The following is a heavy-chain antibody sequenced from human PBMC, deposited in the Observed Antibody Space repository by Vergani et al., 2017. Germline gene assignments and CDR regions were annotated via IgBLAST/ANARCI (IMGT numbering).Heavy chain of an antibody. Sequence: QVQVVQSGAEVKKSGASVKVSCKTSGYTFSNYYMHWVRQAPGQGLEWMGIINPSGGHTNYAQKFQGRVTMTRDTSTSTVYMGLSSLRSGDTAIDYCARGDYGILTGYRYWGQGTLVTDSA. CDR2: INPSGGHT. CDR1: GYTFSNYY. J-gene: IGHJ4*02. D-gene: IGHD3-9*01. V-gene: IGHV1-46*03. CDR3: ARGDYGILTGYRY.